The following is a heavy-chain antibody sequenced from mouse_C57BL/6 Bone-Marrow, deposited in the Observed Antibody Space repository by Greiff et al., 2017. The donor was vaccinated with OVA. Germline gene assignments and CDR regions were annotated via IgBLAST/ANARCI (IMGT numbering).Heavy chain of an antibody. J-gene: IGHJ2*01. CDR1: GFTFSNYW. CDR2: IRLKSDNYAT. Sequence: EVMLVESGGGLVQPGGSMKLSCVASGFTFSNYWMNWVRQSPEKGLEWVAQIRLKSDNYATHYAESVKGRFTISRDDSKSSVYLQMNNLRAEDTGIYYCTGGLYYSNYPYYFDYWGQGTTLTVSS. CDR3: TGGLYYSNYPYYFDY. D-gene: IGHD2-5*01. V-gene: IGHV6-3*01.